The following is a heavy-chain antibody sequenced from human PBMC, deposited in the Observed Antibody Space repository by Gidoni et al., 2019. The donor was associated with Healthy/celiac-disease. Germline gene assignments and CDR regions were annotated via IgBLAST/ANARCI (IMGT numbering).Heavy chain of an antibody. Sequence: EVQLVESGGGLVQPGRSLRLSCAASGFTFDDYAMHWVRQAPGKGLEWVSGISWNSGSIGYADSVKGRFTISRDNAKNSLYLQMNSLRAEDTALYYCAKDVGRDLIDYSAYMDVWGKGTTVTVSS. J-gene: IGHJ6*03. V-gene: IGHV3-9*01. CDR1: GFTFDDYA. CDR3: AKDVGRDLIDYSAYMDV. D-gene: IGHD2-8*01. CDR2: ISWNSGSI.